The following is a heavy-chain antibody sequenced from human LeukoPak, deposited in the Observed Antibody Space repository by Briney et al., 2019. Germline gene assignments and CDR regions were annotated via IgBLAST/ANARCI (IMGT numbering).Heavy chain of an antibody. Sequence: SETLSLTCTVSGVSITKDGYSWTWIRQPPGKGLEWIGDISYSGSTKYKPSHKRRLTISGDVSKNQFSLKLTSVTAADTAVYYCARDVVLTSSPDAFDIWGQGTMVTVSS. CDR2: ISYSGST. J-gene: IGHJ3*02. V-gene: IGHV4-31*03. D-gene: IGHD2-21*02. CDR1: GVSITKDGYS. CDR3: ARDVVLTSSPDAFDI.